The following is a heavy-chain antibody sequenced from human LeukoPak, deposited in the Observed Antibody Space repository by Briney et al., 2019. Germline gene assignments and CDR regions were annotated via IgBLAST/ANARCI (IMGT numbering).Heavy chain of an antibody. Sequence: GSLRLSCAASGFTFSSYSMNWVRQAPGKGLEWVSSISSSSSYIYHADSVKGRFTISRDNAKNSLYLQMNSLRAEDTAVYYCARDAYGVFDYWGQGTLVTVSS. J-gene: IGHJ4*02. V-gene: IGHV3-21*01. CDR2: ISSSSSYI. CDR1: GFTFSSYS. CDR3: ARDAYGVFDY. D-gene: IGHD4-17*01.